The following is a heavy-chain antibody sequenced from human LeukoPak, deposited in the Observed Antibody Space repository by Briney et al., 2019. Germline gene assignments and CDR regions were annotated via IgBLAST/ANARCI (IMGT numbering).Heavy chain of an antibody. J-gene: IGHJ6*02. CDR1: GFTFSNYG. CDR3: AKDDHYYGYYYYGMDV. CDR2: IRYDGSNK. Sequence: GGSLRLSCAASGFTFSNYGMHWVRQAPGKGLEWVAFIRYDGSNKYCADSVKGRFTISRDNSKNTLYLQMNSLRAEDTAVYYCAKDDHYYGYYYYGMDVWGQGTTVTVSS. V-gene: IGHV3-30*02. D-gene: IGHD3-10*01.